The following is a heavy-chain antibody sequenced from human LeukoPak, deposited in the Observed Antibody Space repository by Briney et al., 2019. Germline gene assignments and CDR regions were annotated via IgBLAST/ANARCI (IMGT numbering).Heavy chain of an antibody. J-gene: IGHJ4*02. CDR1: GGSFSGYY. CDR3: ARSFLKIDY. V-gene: IGHV4-34*01. CDR2: INHSGST. Sequence: PSETLSLTCAVYGGSFSGYYWSWIRQPPGKGLEWIGEINHSGSTNYNPSLKSRVTISVDTSKNQFSLKLSSVTAADTAVYYCARSFLKIDYWGQGTLVTVSS. D-gene: IGHD3-3*01.